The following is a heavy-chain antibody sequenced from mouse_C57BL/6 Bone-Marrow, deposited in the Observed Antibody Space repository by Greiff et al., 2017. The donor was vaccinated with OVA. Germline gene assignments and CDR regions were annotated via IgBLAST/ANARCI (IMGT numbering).Heavy chain of an antibody. CDR2: IDPNSGGT. J-gene: IGHJ1*03. Sequence: QVQLKQPGAELVKPGASVKLSCKASGYTFTSYWMHWVKQRPGRGLEWIGRIDPNSGGTKYNEKFKSKATLTVDKPSSTAYMQLSSLTSEDSAVYYCASPYSTDWYFDVWGTGTTVTVSS. CDR3: ASPYSTDWYFDV. D-gene: IGHD1-1*01. CDR1: GYTFTSYW. V-gene: IGHV1-72*01.